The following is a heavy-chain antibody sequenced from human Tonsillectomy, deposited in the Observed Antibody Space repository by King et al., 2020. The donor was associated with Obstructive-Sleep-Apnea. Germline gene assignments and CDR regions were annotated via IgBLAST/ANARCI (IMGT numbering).Heavy chain of an antibody. CDR3: ARRTGWYYFDY. V-gene: IGHV1-8*01. J-gene: IGHJ4*02. Sequence: QLVQSGAEVKKPGASVKVSCKASGYSFTTYDINWVRQATGQGLEWMGWMKPNRGKTCHAQKFQGRVTMTRNTSISTAYVQLSSLGSEETAVYYCARRTGWYYFDYWGQGILVTVSS. CDR2: MKPNRGKT. CDR1: GYSFTTYD. D-gene: IGHD2-8*02.